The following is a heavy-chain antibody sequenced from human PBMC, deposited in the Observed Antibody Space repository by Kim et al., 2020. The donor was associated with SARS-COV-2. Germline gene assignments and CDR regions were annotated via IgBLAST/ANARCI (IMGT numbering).Heavy chain of an antibody. V-gene: IGHV1-8*01. J-gene: IGHJ4*02. D-gene: IGHD3-10*01. Sequence: AQKFQGRVTMTRNTSISTAYMELSSLRSEDTAVYYCARGLTMVRGVIIGYWGQGTLVTVSS. CDR3: ARGLTMVRGVIIGY.